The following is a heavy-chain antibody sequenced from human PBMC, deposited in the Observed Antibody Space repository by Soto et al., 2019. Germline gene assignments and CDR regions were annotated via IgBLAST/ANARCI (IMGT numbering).Heavy chain of an antibody. Sequence: QVQLVQSGAEVKKPGSSVKVSCKASGGTFSSYAISWVRQAPGQGLEWMGGIIPIFGTANYAQKFQGRVTITADESTSTAYLELSSLRSEDTAVYYCATQGRGYSYGFHYYYGMDVWGQGTPVTVSS. J-gene: IGHJ6*02. CDR3: ATQGRGYSYGFHYYYGMDV. V-gene: IGHV1-69*01. D-gene: IGHD5-18*01. CDR2: IIPIFGTA. CDR1: GGTFSSYA.